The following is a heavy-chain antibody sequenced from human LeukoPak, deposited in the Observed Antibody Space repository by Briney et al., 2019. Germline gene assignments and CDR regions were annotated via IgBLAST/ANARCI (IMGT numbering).Heavy chain of an antibody. CDR3: ATSSSSGWYGVDY. CDR2: IYTSGST. J-gene: IGHJ4*02. Sequence: PSETLSLTCTVSGGSISSGSYYWSWIRQPAGKGLEWIGRIYTSGSTNYNPSLKSRVTVSVDTSKNQFSLKLSSVTAADTAVYYCATSSSSGWYGVDYWGQGTLVTVSS. D-gene: IGHD6-19*01. CDR1: GGSISSGSYY. V-gene: IGHV4-61*02.